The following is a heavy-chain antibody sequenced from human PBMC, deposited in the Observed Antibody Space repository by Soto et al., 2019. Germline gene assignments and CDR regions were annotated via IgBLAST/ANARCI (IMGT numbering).Heavy chain of an antibody. D-gene: IGHD1-26*01. CDR3: AKPRNSGSSPTVFDY. J-gene: IGHJ4*02. V-gene: IGHV3-23*01. Sequence: GGSLRLSCAASGFTFSSYAMSWVRQAPGKGLEWVSAISGSGGSTYYADSVKGRFTISRDNSKNTLYLQMNSLRAEDTAVYYCAKPRNSGSSPTVFDYWGQGTLVTVSS. CDR1: GFTFSSYA. CDR2: ISGSGGST.